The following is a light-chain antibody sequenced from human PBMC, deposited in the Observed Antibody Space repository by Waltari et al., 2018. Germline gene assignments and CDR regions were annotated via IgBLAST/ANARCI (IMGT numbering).Light chain of an antibody. CDR2: DVS. Sequence: QSALTQPRSVSGSPGQSVTISCTGTSSDVGGYNYVSWYQQYPGKAPKLMIYDVSKRPSGVHDRFSGSKSGNTTSLTISGLQAEDEVDYYCCSYAGSYTPWVFGGGTKLTVL. J-gene: IGLJ3*02. CDR3: CSYAGSYTPWV. V-gene: IGLV2-11*01. CDR1: SSDVGGYNY.